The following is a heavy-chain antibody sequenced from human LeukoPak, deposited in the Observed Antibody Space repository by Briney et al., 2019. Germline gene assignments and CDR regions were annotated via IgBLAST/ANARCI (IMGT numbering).Heavy chain of an antibody. CDR2: IHYSGST. J-gene: IGHJ3*02. Sequence: SETLSLTCTVAGGSISSYYWSWIRQPPGKGLEWIGYIHYSGSTNYNPSLKSRVTISVDTSKNQFSLKLSSVTAADTAVYYCARDPQYTAMAKGGFDIWGQGTMVTVSS. D-gene: IGHD5-18*01. CDR3: ARDPQYTAMAKGGFDI. V-gene: IGHV4-59*01. CDR1: GGSISSYY.